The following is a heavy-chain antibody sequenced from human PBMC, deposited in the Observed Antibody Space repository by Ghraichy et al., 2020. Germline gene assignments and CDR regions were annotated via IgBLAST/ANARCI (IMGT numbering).Heavy chain of an antibody. J-gene: IGHJ4*02. CDR3: ARDDLGDGYNSRFDY. CDR2: GWHGGGT. V-gene: IGHV4-38-2*02. Sequence: GGGGGGGGGGWHGGGTDDRPSLRGRVTISVDTSKNQFSLRLSSVTAADTAVYYCARDDLGDGYNSRFDYWGQGTLVTVSS. D-gene: IGHD5-24*01.